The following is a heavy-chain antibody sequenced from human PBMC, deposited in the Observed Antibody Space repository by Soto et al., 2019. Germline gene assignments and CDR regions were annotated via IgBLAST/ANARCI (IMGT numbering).Heavy chain of an antibody. J-gene: IGHJ4*02. CDR2: INPSGGST. CDR1: GYTFTSYY. CDR3: ARVGGYSYGGVDY. Sequence: QVQLVQSGAEVKKPGASVKVSCKASGYTFTSYYMHWVRQAPGQGLEWMGIINPSGGSTTYAQKFKGRVTMTGDTSTSTVYMELSSLSSEDTAVYYCARVGGYSYGGVDYWGQGTLVTVSS. D-gene: IGHD5-18*01. V-gene: IGHV1-46*01.